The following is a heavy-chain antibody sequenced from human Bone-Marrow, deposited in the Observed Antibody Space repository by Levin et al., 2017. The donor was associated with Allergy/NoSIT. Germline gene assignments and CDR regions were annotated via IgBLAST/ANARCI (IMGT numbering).Heavy chain of an antibody. D-gene: IGHD3-10*01. J-gene: IGHJ2*01. CDR1: GGSINSYS. CDR2: IFPSRTT. V-gene: IGHV4-4*07. CDR3: ARDVHYDGMGSVYWYFDL. Sequence: PSETLSLTCTVSGGSINSYSWSWIRQPAGKGLEWIGRIFPSRTTNYNPSLSSRFTMSIDTSKSQFSLKVTSVTAADTAVYFCARDVHYDGMGSVYWYFDLWGRGILVTVSS.